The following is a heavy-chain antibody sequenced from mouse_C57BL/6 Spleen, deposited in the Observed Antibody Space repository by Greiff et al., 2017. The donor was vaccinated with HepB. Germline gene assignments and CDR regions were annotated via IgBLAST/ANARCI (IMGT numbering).Heavy chain of an antibody. V-gene: IGHV7-3*01. Sequence: DVKLVESGGGLVQPGGSLSLSCAASGFTFTDYYMSWVRQPPGKALEWLGFIRNKANGYTTEYSASVKGRFTISRDNSQSILYLQMNALRAEDSATYYCARSGYGSSAWFAYWGQGTLVTVSA. CDR2: IRNKANGYTT. CDR1: GFTFTDYY. CDR3: ARSGYGSSAWFAY. D-gene: IGHD1-1*01. J-gene: IGHJ3*01.